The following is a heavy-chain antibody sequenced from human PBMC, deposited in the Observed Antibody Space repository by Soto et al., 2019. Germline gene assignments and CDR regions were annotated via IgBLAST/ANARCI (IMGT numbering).Heavy chain of an antibody. CDR3: ARMFRATLTTTNWFDP. J-gene: IGHJ5*02. Sequence: PSETLSLTCTVSGGSISSYYWSWIRQPPGKGLEWIGYIYYSGSTNYNPSLKSRVTISVDTSKNQFSLKLSSVTAADTAVFYFARMFRATLTTTNWFDPWGQGTLVTVSS. D-gene: IGHD4-17*01. CDR2: IYYSGST. V-gene: IGHV4-59*01. CDR1: GGSISSYY.